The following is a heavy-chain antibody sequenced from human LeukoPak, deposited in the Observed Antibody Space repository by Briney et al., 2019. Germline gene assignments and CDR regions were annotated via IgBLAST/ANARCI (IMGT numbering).Heavy chain of an antibody. Sequence: PGGSLRLSCAASEFTVSSNYMNWVRQAPGKGLEWVSVIYVGGTTYYADSVKGRFTISRDSSKNTLYLQMNNLRADDTAAYYCARGRWWILDWYFDLWGRGTLVTVSS. CDR1: EFTVSSNY. CDR2: IYVGGTT. V-gene: IGHV3-53*01. J-gene: IGHJ2*01. CDR3: ARGRWWILDWYFDL. D-gene: IGHD5-18*01.